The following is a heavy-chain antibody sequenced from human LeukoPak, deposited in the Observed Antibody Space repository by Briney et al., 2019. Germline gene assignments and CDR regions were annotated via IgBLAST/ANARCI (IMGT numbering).Heavy chain of an antibody. Sequence: PGGSLRLSCAASGFTFSSYSMNWVRQAPGKGLEWVSSISSSSSSYIYYADSVKGRFTISRDNAKNSLYLQMNSLRAEDTAVYYCARDVDSSGYIDYWGQGTLVTVSS. J-gene: IGHJ4*02. CDR2: ISSSSSSYI. CDR3: ARDVDSSGYIDY. V-gene: IGHV3-21*01. D-gene: IGHD3-22*01. CDR1: GFTFSSYS.